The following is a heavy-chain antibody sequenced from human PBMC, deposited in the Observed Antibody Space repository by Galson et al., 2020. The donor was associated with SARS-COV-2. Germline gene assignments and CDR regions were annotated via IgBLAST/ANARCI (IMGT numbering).Heavy chain of an antibody. J-gene: IGHJ4*02. Sequence: GESLKISCAASEFTFSIYGMNWVRQAPGKGLEWISSISGSSNYIYYADSVQGRFTVSRDNAKNSLFLHMTRLTAEDTAVYFCARDRDFYDSNGLLSHAIDYWGQGTLVTVSS. V-gene: IGHV3-21*01. CDR2: ISGSSNYI. D-gene: IGHD3-22*01. CDR3: ARDRDFYDSNGLLSHAIDY. CDR1: EFTFSIYG.